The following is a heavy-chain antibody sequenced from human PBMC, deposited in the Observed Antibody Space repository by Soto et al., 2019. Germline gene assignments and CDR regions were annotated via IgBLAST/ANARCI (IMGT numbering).Heavy chain of an antibody. D-gene: IGHD1-26*01. CDR1: GGSISSGGYS. CDR3: ARAMGPPLSSLDAFDI. J-gene: IGHJ3*02. CDR2: IYHNGDT. V-gene: IGHV4-30-2*01. Sequence: QLQLQESGSGLVKPSQTLSLTCAVSGGSISSGGYSWSWIRQPPGKGLECIGYIYHNGDTYYNPSLKSRVTISXXTXKXXFSLNLRFVTAADTAVYYCARAMGPPLSSLDAFDIWGQGTMVTVSS.